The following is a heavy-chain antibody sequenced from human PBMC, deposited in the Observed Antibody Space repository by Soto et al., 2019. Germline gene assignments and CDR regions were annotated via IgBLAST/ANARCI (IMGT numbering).Heavy chain of an antibody. CDR3: ARDVDSGYVQDW. J-gene: IGHJ4*02. Sequence: EVQLVQSGGGLVQPGGSLRLSCAASGFTFTRYWMYWVRQAPGKGLEWVATINPDAREKYYVDSVKGRFTVSRDNAKNSLALQMDSLRVEDTAVYYCARDVDSGYVQDWWGQGTLVTVSS. V-gene: IGHV3-7*01. D-gene: IGHD5-12*01. CDR1: GFTFTRYW. CDR2: INPDAREK.